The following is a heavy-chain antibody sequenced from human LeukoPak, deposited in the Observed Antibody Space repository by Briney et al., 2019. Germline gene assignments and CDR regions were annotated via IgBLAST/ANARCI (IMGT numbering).Heavy chain of an antibody. J-gene: IGHJ5*02. Sequence: GRSLRLSCAASGFTFSSFGMHWVRQAPGKGLEWVAVISYDGSNKYYADSVKGRFTISRDNSKSTVFLQMNGLRTEDTAVYYCAKDRYSYSNYFDPWGQGTLVAVSS. V-gene: IGHV3-30*18. CDR2: ISYDGSNK. CDR3: AKDRYSYSNYFDP. D-gene: IGHD5-18*01. CDR1: GFTFSSFG.